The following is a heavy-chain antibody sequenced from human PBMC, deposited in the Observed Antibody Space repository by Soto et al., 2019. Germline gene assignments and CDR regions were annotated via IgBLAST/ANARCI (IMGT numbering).Heavy chain of an antibody. CDR1: CGSIRSHC. V-gene: IGHV4-59*11. CDR2: IFYTGST. CDR3: ARMDPQYDFLDF. Sequence: PSVTLSLPCTVSCGSIRSHCWRWIRQPPGKGLEWIGYIFYTGSTNYSPSLKSRVTISVDTSKNQFSLKLTSVTSADTAMYYCARMDPQYDFLDFWGQGTLVTVSS. J-gene: IGHJ4*02.